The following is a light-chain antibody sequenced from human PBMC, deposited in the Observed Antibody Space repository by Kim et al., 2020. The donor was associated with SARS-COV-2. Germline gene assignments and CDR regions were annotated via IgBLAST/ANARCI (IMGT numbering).Light chain of an antibody. CDR1: SIRSYY. J-gene: IGLJ3*02. V-gene: IGLV3-19*01. CDR3: NARDSSGNHLV. CDR2: GKN. Sequence: ALGKKGRMTSKGDSIRSYYASWYQKKPGQAPVSVIYGKNNRPSGIPDRCSGSSSGNTASLTTTGAQAEDEADYYCNARDSSGNHLVFGGGTQLTVL.